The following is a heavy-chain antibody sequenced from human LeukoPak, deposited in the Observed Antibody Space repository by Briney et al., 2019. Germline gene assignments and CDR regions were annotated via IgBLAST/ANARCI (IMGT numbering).Heavy chain of an antibody. CDR3: ARGAISYLDY. Sequence: SETLSLTCTVSGGSISSYYWSWIRQPPGKGLEWIGYIYYSGSTNYNPSLKSRVTISVDTSTNQFSLKLSSVTAADTAVYYCARGAISYLDYWGQGTLVTVSS. CDR1: GGSISSYY. D-gene: IGHD2/OR15-2a*01. CDR2: IYYSGST. V-gene: IGHV4-59*01. J-gene: IGHJ4*02.